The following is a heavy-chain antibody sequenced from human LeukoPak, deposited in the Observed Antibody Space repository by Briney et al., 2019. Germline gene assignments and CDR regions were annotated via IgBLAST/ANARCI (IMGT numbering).Heavy chain of an antibody. D-gene: IGHD5-24*01. CDR2: IYYSGST. Sequence: SETLSLTCTVSGGSISSYYWSWIRQPPGKGLEWIGYIYYSGSTNYNPSLKSRVTISVDTSKNQFSLELSYVNAADTALYYCARESTNHSFDIWCQGTMVTVSS. J-gene: IGHJ3*02. CDR3: ARESTNHSFDI. CDR1: GGSISSYY. V-gene: IGHV4-59*01.